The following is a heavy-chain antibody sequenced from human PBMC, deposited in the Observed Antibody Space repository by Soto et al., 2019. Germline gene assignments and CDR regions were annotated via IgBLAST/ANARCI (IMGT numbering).Heavy chain of an antibody. J-gene: IGHJ4*02. CDR1: GFTFSSYG. Sequence: VGSLRLSCAASGFTFSSYGMHWVRQAPGKGLEWVAVIWYDGSNKYYADSVKGRFTISRDNSKNTLYLQMNSLRAEDTAVYYCARDSAARRFDYWGQGTLVTVSS. CDR3: ARDSAARRFDY. V-gene: IGHV3-33*01. CDR2: IWYDGSNK. D-gene: IGHD6-6*01.